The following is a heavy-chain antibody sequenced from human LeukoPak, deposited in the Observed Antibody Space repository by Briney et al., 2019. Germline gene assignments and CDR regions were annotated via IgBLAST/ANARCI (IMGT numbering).Heavy chain of an antibody. CDR3: ARDDEGYSYGWGYYYYYGMDV. Sequence: GGSLRLSCAASGFTFSNFWMTWVRQAPGKGLEWVSYISSSSSTIYYADSVKGRFTISRDNAKNSLYLQMNSLRAEDTAVYYCARDDEGYSYGWGYYYYYGMDVWGQGTTVTVSS. D-gene: IGHD5-18*01. CDR2: ISSSSSTI. J-gene: IGHJ6*02. CDR1: GFTFSNFW. V-gene: IGHV3-48*01.